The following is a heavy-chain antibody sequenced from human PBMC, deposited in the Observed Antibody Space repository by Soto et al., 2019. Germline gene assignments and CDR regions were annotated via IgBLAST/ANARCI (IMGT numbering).Heavy chain of an antibody. CDR1: GYTFTHDG. D-gene: IGHD6-25*01. CDR3: AREGFTADMDV. V-gene: IGHV1-18*01. J-gene: IGHJ6*03. Sequence: APVKGSRKAFGYTFTHDGISRGRQAPGQGLEWMGWISAYNGNTNYAQKLQGRVTMTTDTSTSTAYMELRSLRSDDTAVYYCAREGFTADMDVWGKGTTVTVSS. CDR2: ISAYNGNT.